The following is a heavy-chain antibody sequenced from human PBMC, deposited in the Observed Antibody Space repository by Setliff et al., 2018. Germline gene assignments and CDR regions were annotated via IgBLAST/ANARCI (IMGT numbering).Heavy chain of an antibody. CDR3: ARGDATAPDH. Sequence: PSETLSLTCAVYGGSFSAYYWNWIRQPPGKGLEWIGEINHGGSTNYNPSLKGRVTISVDTSKNQFSLKLNSVTAADTAVYYCARGDATAPDHWGQGTLVTVSS. CDR1: GGSFSAYY. V-gene: IGHV4-34*01. J-gene: IGHJ4*02. CDR2: INHGGST. D-gene: IGHD2-21*02.